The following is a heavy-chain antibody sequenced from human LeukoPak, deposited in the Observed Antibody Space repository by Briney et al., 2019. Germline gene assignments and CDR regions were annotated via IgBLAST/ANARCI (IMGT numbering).Heavy chain of an antibody. D-gene: IGHD3-22*01. CDR1: GFTFSSYG. V-gene: IGHV3-33*06. Sequence: PGRSLRLSCAASGFTFSSYGMHWVRQAPGKGLEWVAVIWHDGSNKYYADSVKGRFTISRDNSKNTLYLQMNSLRAEDTAVYYCANGRYYYDSSGYYYDWFDPWGQGTLVTVSS. J-gene: IGHJ5*02. CDR2: IWHDGSNK. CDR3: ANGRYYYDSSGYYYDWFDP.